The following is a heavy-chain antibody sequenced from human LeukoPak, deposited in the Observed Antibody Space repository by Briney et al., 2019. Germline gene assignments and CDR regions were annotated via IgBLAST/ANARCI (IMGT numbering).Heavy chain of an antibody. V-gene: IGHV4-34*01. CDR3: ARGRFHRRGGHLRPPDYYYGMDV. CDR1: GGSFSGYY. D-gene: IGHD4-17*01. Sequence: PSETLSLTCAVYGGSFSGYYWSWIRQPPGKGLEWIGEINHSGSTNYNPSLKSRVTISVDTSKNQFSLKLSSVTAADTAVYHCARGRFHRRGGHLRPPDYYYGMDVWGQGTTVTVSS. CDR2: INHSGST. J-gene: IGHJ6*02.